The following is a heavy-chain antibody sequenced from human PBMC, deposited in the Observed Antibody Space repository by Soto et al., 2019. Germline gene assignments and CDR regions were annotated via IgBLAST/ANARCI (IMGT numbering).Heavy chain of an antibody. CDR3: AKNGQPPYYYYGLDV. CDR1: GYTFTSYA. J-gene: IGHJ6*02. D-gene: IGHD2-8*01. V-gene: IGHV1-3*01. CDR2: INAGNGNT. Sequence: ASVKVSCKASGYTFTSYAMHWVRQAPGQRLEWMGWINAGNGNTKYSQKFQGRVTMTIDTSTTTAYMELRGLTSDDTAIYYCAKNGQPPYYYYGLDVWGQGTTVTVSS.